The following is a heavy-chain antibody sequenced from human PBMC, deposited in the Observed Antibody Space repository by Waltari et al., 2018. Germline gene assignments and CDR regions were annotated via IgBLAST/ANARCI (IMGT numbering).Heavy chain of an antibody. Sequence: QVQLQQWGAGLLQPSETLSRACAVYAGSFSVFFWGWIRQSPGKGLEWIGQINRDGSNIYNPSLKSRVAMSVDTLKSQISLRLTSVTAADAAVYYCARVGDYHGSGRFGLDVWGQGTRVTVSS. V-gene: IGHV4-34*01. J-gene: IGHJ6*02. CDR2: INRDGSN. D-gene: IGHD3-10*01. CDR3: ARVGDYHGSGRFGLDV. CDR1: AGSFSVFF.